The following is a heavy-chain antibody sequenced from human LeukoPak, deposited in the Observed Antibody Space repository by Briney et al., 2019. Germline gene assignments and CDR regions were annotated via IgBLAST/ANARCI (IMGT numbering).Heavy chain of an antibody. Sequence: PSETLSLTCTVSGGSISSSSYYWGWIRQPPGKGLEWIGSIYYSGSTYYNPSLKSRVTMSTDTSKNQFSLKLSSVSAADTAVFYCARLGHCGGGTCSSPSGDPAFDIWGPGTMVTVSS. V-gene: IGHV4-39*07. CDR3: ARLGHCGGGTCSSPSGDPAFDI. D-gene: IGHD2-15*01. CDR2: IYYSGST. J-gene: IGHJ3*02. CDR1: GGSISSSSYY.